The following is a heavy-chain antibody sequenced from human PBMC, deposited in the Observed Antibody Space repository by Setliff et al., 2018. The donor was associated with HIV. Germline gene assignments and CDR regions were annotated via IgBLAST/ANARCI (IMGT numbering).Heavy chain of an antibody. D-gene: IGHD3-3*01. Sequence: PGGSLRLSCAASGFTFSKYWMSWVRQAPGKGLEWVASVNPDGSEASSVGSMKGRFTVSRDNAKNSLSLQMSSLRVEDTAVYYCARDYLYYNLYNGSPVYGMDVWGQGTTVTVSS. CDR3: ARDYLYYNLYNGSPVYGMDV. CDR1: GFTFSKYW. CDR2: VNPDGSEA. J-gene: IGHJ6*02. V-gene: IGHV3-7*01.